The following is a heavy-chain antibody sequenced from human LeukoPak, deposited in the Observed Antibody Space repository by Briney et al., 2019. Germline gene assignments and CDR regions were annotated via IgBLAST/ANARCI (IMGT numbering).Heavy chain of an antibody. D-gene: IGHD3-22*01. CDR3: ARDSAIDSSGPSGHFDY. Sequence: ASVKVSCKASGYTFTSYGISWVRQAPGQGLEWMGWFSAYNGNTDYAQKLQGRVTMTTDTSTSTAYMELRSLRSDDTAVYYCARDSAIDSSGPSGHFDYWGQGTLVTVSS. V-gene: IGHV1-18*01. CDR2: FSAYNGNT. J-gene: IGHJ4*02. CDR1: GYTFTSYG.